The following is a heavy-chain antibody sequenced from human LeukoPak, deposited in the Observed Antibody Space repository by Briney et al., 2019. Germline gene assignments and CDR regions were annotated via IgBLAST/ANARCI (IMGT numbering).Heavy chain of an antibody. CDR1: GYTFTGYY. CDR2: INPNSGGT. J-gene: IGHJ4*02. Sequence: ASVKVSCKASGYTFTGYYMHWVRQAPGQGLEWMGWINPNSGGTNYAQKFQGRVTMTRDTSISTAYMELSSLRSEDTAVYYCARDLFIGIVGNHARDFAFAYWGQGTLVTVSS. CDR3: ARDLFIGIVGNHARDFAFAY. D-gene: IGHD1-14*01. V-gene: IGHV1-2*02.